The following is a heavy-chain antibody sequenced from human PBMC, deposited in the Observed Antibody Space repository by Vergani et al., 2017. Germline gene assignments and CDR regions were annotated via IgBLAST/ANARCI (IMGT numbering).Heavy chain of an antibody. V-gene: IGHV1-69*13. J-gene: IGHJ6*03. Sequence: QVQLVQSGAEVKKPGSSVKVSCKASGGTFSSYAISWVRQAPGQGLEWMGRIIPIFGTANYAQKFQGRVTITADESTSTAYMELSSLRSEDTAVYYCARAIREYSSSTTRSYYYYMDVWGKGTTVTVSS. D-gene: IGHD6-6*01. CDR2: IIPIFGTA. CDR3: ARAIREYSSSTTRSYYYYMDV. CDR1: GGTFSSYA.